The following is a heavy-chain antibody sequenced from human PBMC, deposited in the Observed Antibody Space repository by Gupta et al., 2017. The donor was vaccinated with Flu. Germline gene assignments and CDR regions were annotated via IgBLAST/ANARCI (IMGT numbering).Heavy chain of an antibody. CDR3: ARGEELELRWRYYYYYMDV. CDR1: GGTFSSYA. CDR2: IIPIFGTA. D-gene: IGHD1-7*01. Sequence: QVQLVQSGAEVKKPGSSVKVSCKASGGTFSSYAISWVRQAPGQGLEWMGGIIPIFGTANYAQKFQGRVTITADESTSTAYMELSSLRSEDTAVYYCARGEELELRWRYYYYYMDVWGKGTTVTVSS. V-gene: IGHV1-69*01. J-gene: IGHJ6*03.